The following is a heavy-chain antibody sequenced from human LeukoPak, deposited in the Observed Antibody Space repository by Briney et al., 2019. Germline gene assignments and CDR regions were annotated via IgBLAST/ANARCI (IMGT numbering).Heavy chain of an antibody. CDR2: INGDGSDT. Sequence: GGSLRLSCAASEFTFSSYWMHWVRQAPGKGLVWVSRINGDGSDTSYADSVKGRFTISRDNAKNTLYLQMNSLRAEDTAVYYCARQSTAAPIDYWGQGTMATLSS. CDR3: ARQSTAAPIDY. D-gene: IGHD6-6*01. CDR1: EFTFSSYW. J-gene: IGHJ4*02. V-gene: IGHV3-74*01.